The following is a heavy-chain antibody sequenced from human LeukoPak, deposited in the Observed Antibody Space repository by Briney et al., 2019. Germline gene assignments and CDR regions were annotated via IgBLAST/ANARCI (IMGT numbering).Heavy chain of an antibody. CDR1: RFTFSSYS. J-gene: IGHJ3*02. D-gene: IGHD3-22*01. Sequence: GGSLRLSCAASRFTFSSYSMNWVRQAPGKGLEWVSSISSSSSYIYYADSVKGRFTISRDNAKNSLYLQMNSLRAEDTAVYYCARDRPADSSGLYYEGAFDIWGQGTMVTVSS. V-gene: IGHV3-21*01. CDR2: ISSSSSYI. CDR3: ARDRPADSSGLYYEGAFDI.